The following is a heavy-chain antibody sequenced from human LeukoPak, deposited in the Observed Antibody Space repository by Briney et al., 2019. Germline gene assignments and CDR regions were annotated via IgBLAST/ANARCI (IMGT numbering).Heavy chain of an antibody. Sequence: SETLSLTCTVSGGSISSSGNYWGWIRQPPGKGLEWIGRMQYSGNTYYNPSLKSRVTISEDRSKNQFSLKLRSVTAADTAVYYCGRQYSHGAFDIWGQGTMVTVSS. CDR3: GRQYSHGAFDI. CDR2: MQYSGNT. J-gene: IGHJ3*02. V-gene: IGHV4-39*01. CDR1: GGSISSSGNY. D-gene: IGHD5-18*01.